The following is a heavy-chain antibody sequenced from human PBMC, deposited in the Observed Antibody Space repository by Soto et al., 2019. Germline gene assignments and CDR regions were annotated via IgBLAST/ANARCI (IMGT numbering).Heavy chain of an antibody. V-gene: IGHV1-18*01. J-gene: IGHJ4*02. D-gene: IGHD3-22*01. CDR1: GYTFTSYG. CDR3: ARDNYYDSSGYYYSFDY. Sequence: ASVKVSCKASGYTFTSYGISWVRQAPGQGLEGMGWISSYNGNTNYAQKLQGRVTMTTDTSTSTADMELRSLRSDDTAVYYCARDNYYDSSGYYYSFDYWGQGTLVTVSS. CDR2: ISSYNGNT.